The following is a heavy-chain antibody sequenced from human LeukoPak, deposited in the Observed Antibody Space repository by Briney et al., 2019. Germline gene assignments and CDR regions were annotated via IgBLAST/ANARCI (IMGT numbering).Heavy chain of an antibody. CDR2: IWYDGNTM. J-gene: IGHJ4*02. V-gene: IGHV3-33*01. D-gene: IGHD1-7*01. CDR1: GFSFRNYA. CDR3: ARPPYNWNYYFDY. Sequence: GGSLRLSCAASGFSFRNYAMHWVRQAPGKGLQWVAVIWYDGNTMFYADSVKGRFTISRDNSKNTLYLQMNSLRAEDTAVYYCARPPYNWNYYFDYWGQGTLVTVSS.